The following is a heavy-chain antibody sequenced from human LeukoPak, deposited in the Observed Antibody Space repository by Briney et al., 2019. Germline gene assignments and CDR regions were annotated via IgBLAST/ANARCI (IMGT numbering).Heavy chain of an antibody. V-gene: IGHV1-2*02. D-gene: IGHD2-21*02. CDR2: INPNTGGT. Sequence: ASVKVSCRASGYTFTSYYMHWVRQAPGQGFEWMGWINPNTGGTHYAQNFQGRVTMTRDTSISTAYMAFSRLKSDDTAVYFCARGGGDSVVNYFWGNGNLVTVSS. CDR1: GYTFTSYY. CDR3: ARGGGDSVVNYF. J-gene: IGHJ1*01.